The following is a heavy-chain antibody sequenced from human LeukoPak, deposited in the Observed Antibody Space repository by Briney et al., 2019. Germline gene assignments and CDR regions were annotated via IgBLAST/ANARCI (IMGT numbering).Heavy chain of an antibody. CDR1: GDSISRYS. Sequence: PSETLSLTCIVSGDSISRYSWSWVRQPPGKGLDWITYTFKSGSTYYNPSLKSRVTISVDTSKNQFSLKLSSVTAADTAVYYCASITGDYYYYGMDVWGQGTTVTVSS. V-gene: IGHV4-59*01. CDR3: ASITGDYYYYGMDV. CDR2: TFKSGST. J-gene: IGHJ6*02. D-gene: IGHD1-14*01.